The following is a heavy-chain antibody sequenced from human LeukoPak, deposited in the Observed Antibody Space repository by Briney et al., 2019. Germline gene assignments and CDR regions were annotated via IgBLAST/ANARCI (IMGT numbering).Heavy chain of an antibody. J-gene: IGHJ6*02. Sequence: GGSLRLSCAASGITFGNNWMHWVRQGPGKGLVWISRINSDGGGAIYADSVKGRFTISRDNAKNSLYLQMNSLRAEDTAVYYCARDHGSTSYYYYYGMDVWGQGTTVTVSS. CDR1: GITFGNNW. CDR2: INSDGGGA. D-gene: IGHD2-2*01. V-gene: IGHV3-74*01. CDR3: ARDHGSTSYYYYYGMDV.